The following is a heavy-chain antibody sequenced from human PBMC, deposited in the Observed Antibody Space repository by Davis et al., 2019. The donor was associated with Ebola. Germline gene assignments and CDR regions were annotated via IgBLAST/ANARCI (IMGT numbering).Heavy chain of an antibody. V-gene: IGHV1-3*01. D-gene: IGHD6-13*01. CDR2: INAGNGNT. J-gene: IGHJ4*02. Sequence: ASVKVSCKASGYTFTSYAMHWVRQAPGQRLEWMGWINAGNGNTKYSQKFQGRVTITRDTSASTAYMELSSLRSEDTAVYYCARDPSYSSSWYSFDYWGQGTLVTVSS. CDR1: GYTFTSYA. CDR3: ARDPSYSSSWYSFDY.